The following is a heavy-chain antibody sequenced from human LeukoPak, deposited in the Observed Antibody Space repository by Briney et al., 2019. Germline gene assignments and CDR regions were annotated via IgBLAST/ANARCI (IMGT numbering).Heavy chain of an antibody. CDR3: ARRSYDGAAFDI. CDR2: IDSGDSDT. CDR1: GSFFTSYW. V-gene: IGHV5-51*01. D-gene: IGHD2-21*01. Sequence: GASLQISCEGSGSFFTSYWIGWVRQLPGKVLECMGIIDSGDSDTRYSPSFQGQVTISADKSINTAYLQWSSLKASDTAIYYCARRSYDGAAFDIWGQGTMVTVSS. J-gene: IGHJ3*02.